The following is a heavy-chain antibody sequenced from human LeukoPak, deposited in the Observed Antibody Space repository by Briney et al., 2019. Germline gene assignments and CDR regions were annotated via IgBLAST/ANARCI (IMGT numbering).Heavy chain of an antibody. Sequence: GGSLRLSCAASGFTFSSYAMTWVRQVPGKGLEWVSVISGSGGDTYYADSVKGRFTISRDNSKNTLYLQMNSLRAEDTAVYYCARDRGYSGSYYYYYMDVWGKGTTVTVSS. V-gene: IGHV3-23*01. CDR2: ISGSGGDT. CDR1: GFTFSSYA. CDR3: ARDRGYSGSYYYYYMDV. D-gene: IGHD5-12*01. J-gene: IGHJ6*03.